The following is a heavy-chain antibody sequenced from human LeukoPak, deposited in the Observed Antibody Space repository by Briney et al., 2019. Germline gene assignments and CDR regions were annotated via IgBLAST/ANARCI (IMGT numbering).Heavy chain of an antibody. Sequence: GGSLRLSCAASGFTFSSYAMSWVRQAPGKGLEWVSAISGSGGSTYYADSVKGRFTISRDNSKNTLYLQMNSLRAEDTAVYYCAKLPCSSTSCLYNWFDPWGQGTLVTVSS. D-gene: IGHD2-2*01. CDR2: ISGSGGST. V-gene: IGHV3-23*01. CDR1: GFTFSSYA. J-gene: IGHJ5*02. CDR3: AKLPCSSTSCLYNWFDP.